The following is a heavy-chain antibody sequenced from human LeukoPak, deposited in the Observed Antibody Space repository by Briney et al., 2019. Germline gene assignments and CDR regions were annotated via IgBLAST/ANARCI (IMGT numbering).Heavy chain of an antibody. Sequence: SVKVSCKASLGTFSSYAISWVRQAPGQGLEWMGRIIPIFGTANYAQKFQGRVTTTANKSTSSAYMELRSLRSEDTAVYYCARAGYSSGWYAYWGQGTLVTVSS. V-gene: IGHV1-69*06. CDR1: LGTFSSYA. CDR2: IIPIFGTA. CDR3: ARAGYSSGWYAY. D-gene: IGHD6-19*01. J-gene: IGHJ4*02.